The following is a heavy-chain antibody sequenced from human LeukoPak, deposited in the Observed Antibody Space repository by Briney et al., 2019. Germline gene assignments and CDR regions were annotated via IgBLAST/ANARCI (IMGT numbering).Heavy chain of an antibody. J-gene: IGHJ3*02. D-gene: IGHD2-2*01. Sequence: PSETLSLTCAVYGGSFSVYYWSWIRQPPGKGLEWIGEINHSGSTNYNPSLKSRVTISVDTSKNQFSLKLSSVTAADTAVYYCARGDIVVVPAAIPYRDDAFDIWGQGTMVTVSS. CDR1: GGSFSVYY. CDR3: ARGDIVVVPAAIPYRDDAFDI. CDR2: INHSGST. V-gene: IGHV4-34*01.